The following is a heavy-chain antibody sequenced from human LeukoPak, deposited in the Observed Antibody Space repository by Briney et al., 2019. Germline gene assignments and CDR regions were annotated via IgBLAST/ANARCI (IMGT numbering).Heavy chain of an antibody. D-gene: IGHD5-18*01. J-gene: IGHJ2*01. CDR2: IYYSGST. Sequence: GSLRLSCAASGFTFSSYAMTWVRQAPGKGLEWIGSIYYSGSTYYNPSLKSRVTISVDTSKNQFSLKLSSVTAADTAVYYCARQDTAMVRGIHWYFDLWGRGTLVTVSS. V-gene: IGHV4-39*01. CDR3: ARQDTAMVRGIHWYFDL. CDR1: GFTFSSYA.